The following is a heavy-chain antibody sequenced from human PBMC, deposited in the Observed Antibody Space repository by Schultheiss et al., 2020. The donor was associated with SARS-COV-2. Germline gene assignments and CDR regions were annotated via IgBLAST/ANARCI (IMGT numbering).Heavy chain of an antibody. V-gene: IGHV4-59*12. CDR1: GGSISSYY. J-gene: IGHJ6*02. Sequence: SETLSLTCTVSGGSISSYYWSWIRQPPGKGLEWIGYIYYSGSTNYNPSLKSRVTISVDTSKNQFSLKLSSVTAADTAVYYCARDLRYYYDYYGMDVWGQGTTVTVSS. CDR3: ARDLRYYYDYYGMDV. CDR2: IYYSGST.